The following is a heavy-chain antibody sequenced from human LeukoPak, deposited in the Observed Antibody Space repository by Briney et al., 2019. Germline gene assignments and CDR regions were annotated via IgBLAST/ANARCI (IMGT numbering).Heavy chain of an antibody. CDR3: ADLGITMIGGV. CDR1: GFTFDDYA. CDR2: ITWNSDNI. J-gene: IGHJ6*04. V-gene: IGHV3-9*01. D-gene: IGHD3-10*02. Sequence: QSGRSLRLSCSASGFTFDDYAMHWVQQAPAKGLEWVSGITWNSDNIEYADSVKGRFTISRDNAKNSLYLQMNSLRAEDTAVYYCADLGITMIGGVWGKGTTVTISS.